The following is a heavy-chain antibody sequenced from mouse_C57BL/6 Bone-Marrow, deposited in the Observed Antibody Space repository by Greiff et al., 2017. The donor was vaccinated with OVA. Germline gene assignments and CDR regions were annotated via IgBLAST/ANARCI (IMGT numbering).Heavy chain of an antibody. Sequence: QVQLQQPGAELVKPGASVKLSCKASGYTFTSYWMHWVKQRPGQGLEWIGMIHPNSGSTNYNEKFKSKATLTVDKSSSTAYMQLSSLTSEDSAVYYCERQVYYGSSQGYFDYWGQGTTLTVSS. CDR2: IHPNSGST. J-gene: IGHJ2*01. CDR1: GYTFTSYW. V-gene: IGHV1-64*01. CDR3: ERQVYYGSSQGYFDY. D-gene: IGHD1-1*01.